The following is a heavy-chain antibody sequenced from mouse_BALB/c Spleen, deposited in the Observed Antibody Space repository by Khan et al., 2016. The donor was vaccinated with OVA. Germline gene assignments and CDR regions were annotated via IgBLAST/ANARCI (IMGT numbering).Heavy chain of an antibody. CDR1: GYTFTNYG. CDR2: INTYTGEP. Sequence: QIQLVQSGPELKKPGETVKISCKASGYTFTNYGMNWVKQAPGKGLKWMGWINTYTGEPTYADDFKGRFAFSLETSANTAFLQIQNLKTEDTATYFCARSASYWFCDVWGAWTTVTVSA. V-gene: IGHV9-3-1*01. J-gene: IGHJ1*01. CDR3: ARSASYWFCDV. D-gene: IGHD6-1*01.